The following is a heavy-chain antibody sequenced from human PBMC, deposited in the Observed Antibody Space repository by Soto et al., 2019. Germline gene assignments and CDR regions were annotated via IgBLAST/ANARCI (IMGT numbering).Heavy chain of an antibody. Sequence: EVQLVESGGGLVKPGGSLRLSCAASGFTFSTYTMNWVRQAPGKGLEWVSSISSSSSYIYYADSVKGRFSISRDNAKNSLYLQMDGLRAADTAVYYCAREYSNSRLESWGQGTLVTVSS. V-gene: IGHV3-21*01. CDR3: AREYSNSRLES. CDR1: GFTFSTYT. D-gene: IGHD2-15*01. J-gene: IGHJ4*02. CDR2: ISSSSSYI.